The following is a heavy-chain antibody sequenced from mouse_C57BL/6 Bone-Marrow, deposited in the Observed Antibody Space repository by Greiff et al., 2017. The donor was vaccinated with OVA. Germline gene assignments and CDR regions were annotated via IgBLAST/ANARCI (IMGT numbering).Heavy chain of an antibody. V-gene: IGHV6-3*01. CDR3: TGGGQRRAWFAY. J-gene: IGHJ3*01. CDR1: GFTFSNYW. CDR2: IRLKSDNYAT. D-gene: IGHD3-3*01. Sequence: DVQLVESGGGLVQPGGSMKLSCVASGFTFSNYWMNWVRQSPEKGLEWVAQIRLKSDNYATHYAESVKGRFTISRDDSKSSVYLQMNNLRAEDTGIYYCTGGGQRRAWFAYWGQGTLVTVSA.